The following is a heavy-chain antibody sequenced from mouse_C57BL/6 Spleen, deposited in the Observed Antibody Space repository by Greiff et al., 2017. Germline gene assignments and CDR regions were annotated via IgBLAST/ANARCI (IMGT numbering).Heavy chain of an antibody. CDR1: GFTFSDYY. CDR3: ARGGGYWYFDV. J-gene: IGHJ1*03. Sequence: VQLKESEGGLAQPGSSMKLSCTASGFTFSDYYMAWVRQVPEKGLEWVANINYDGSSTYYLDSLKSRFTISRDNAKNILYLQMSSLKSEDTATYYCARGGGYWYFDVWGTGTTVTVSS. V-gene: IGHV5-16*01. CDR2: INYDGSST. D-gene: IGHD1-1*02.